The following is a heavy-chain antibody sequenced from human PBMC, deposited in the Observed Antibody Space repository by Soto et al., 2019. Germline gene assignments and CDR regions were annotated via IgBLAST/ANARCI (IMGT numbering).Heavy chain of an antibody. V-gene: IGHV3-23*01. D-gene: IGHD2-21*02. CDR2: IGGRGGNA. CDR1: AFSFIDYD. CDR3: AKARRSGDFAGSYDS. Sequence: GGSLRLSCAASAFSFIDYDINWVRQVPGRGLEYVAGIGGRGGNAFYADSMKGRFSISSDNSKNTVYLHMHNLRVDDSAMYYCAKARRSGDFAGSYDSWGQGTLVTVSS. J-gene: IGHJ5*02.